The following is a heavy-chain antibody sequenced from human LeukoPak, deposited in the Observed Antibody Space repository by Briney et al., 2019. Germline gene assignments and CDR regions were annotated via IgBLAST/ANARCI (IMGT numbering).Heavy chain of an antibody. V-gene: IGHV3-30*03. CDR2: ITYDGSNK. CDR1: GFNFRKYG. Sequence: PGGSLRLSCAASGFNFRKYGIHWVRQAPDKGLEWVAVITYDGSNKYYADSVKGRFTISRDDSKNTLYLQMNSLRAEDTAVYYCARGDYSTLYYFDYWGQGALVTVSS. D-gene: IGHD4-11*01. CDR3: ARGDYSTLYYFDY. J-gene: IGHJ4*02.